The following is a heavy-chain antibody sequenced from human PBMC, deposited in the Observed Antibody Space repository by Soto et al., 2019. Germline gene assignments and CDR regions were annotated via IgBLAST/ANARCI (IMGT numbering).Heavy chain of an antibody. Sequence: SVKVSCKASGGTFSSYAISWVRQAPGQGXEWMGGIIPIFGTANYAQKFQGRVTITADESTTTAYMELSSLRSEDTAVYYCARDLKRYYDSSGYGYYYYGMDVWGQGPTVTVSS. CDR1: GGTFSSYA. D-gene: IGHD3-22*01. CDR2: IIPIFGTA. J-gene: IGHJ6*02. CDR3: ARDLKRYYDSSGYGYYYYGMDV. V-gene: IGHV1-69*13.